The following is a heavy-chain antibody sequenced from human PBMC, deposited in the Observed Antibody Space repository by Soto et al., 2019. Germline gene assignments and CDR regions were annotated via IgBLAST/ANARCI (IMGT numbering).Heavy chain of an antibody. CDR3: AREQSSGWYVSDY. Sequence: QVQLVQSGAEVKKPGASVKVSCKASGYTFTSYGISWVRQAPGQGLEWMGWISAYNGNTNYAQKLQCRATMTTHTSTSTAYMELRSLRYDDTAVYYCAREQSSGWYVSDYWGQGTLVTVSS. D-gene: IGHD6-19*01. J-gene: IGHJ4*02. CDR1: GYTFTSYG. V-gene: IGHV1-18*01. CDR2: ISAYNGNT.